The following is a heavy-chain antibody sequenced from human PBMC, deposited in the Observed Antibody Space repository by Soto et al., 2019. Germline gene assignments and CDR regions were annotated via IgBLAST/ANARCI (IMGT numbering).Heavy chain of an antibody. Sequence: QVQLVQSGAEVKKPGSSVKVSCKASGGTFSSYAISWVRQAPGQGLEWMGGIIPIFGTANYAQKFQGRVTITADECTSTAYMELSSLRSVDTAVYYCAYHHYSCISTSCYVDPFDYWGQGTLVTVSS. CDR1: GGTFSSYA. D-gene: IGHD2-2*01. CDR3: AYHHYSCISTSCYVDPFDY. CDR2: IIPIFGTA. J-gene: IGHJ4*02. V-gene: IGHV1-69*12.